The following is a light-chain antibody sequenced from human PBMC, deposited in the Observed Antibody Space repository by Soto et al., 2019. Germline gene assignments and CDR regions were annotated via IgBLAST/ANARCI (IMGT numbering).Light chain of an antibody. J-gene: IGLJ1*01. CDR2: DVS. CDR1: SSDVGGYKY. Sequence: QSALAQPASVSGSPGQSITISCTGTSSDVGGYKYVSWYQQHPGKAPKLMIYDVSNRPSGVSDRFSGSKSSNTASLTISGLQAEDESDYYCSSYTSSSTYVFGTGTKVTVL. V-gene: IGLV2-14*01. CDR3: SSYTSSSTYV.